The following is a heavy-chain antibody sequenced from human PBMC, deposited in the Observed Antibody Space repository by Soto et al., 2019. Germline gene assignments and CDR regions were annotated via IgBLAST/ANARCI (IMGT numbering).Heavy chain of an antibody. CDR1: GFTLSSYG. V-gene: IGHV3-33*01. Sequence: GGSLRLSCAASGFTLSSYGMHWVRQAPGKGLEWVAVIWYDGSNKYYADSVKGRFTISRDNSKNTLYLQMNSLRAEDTAVYYCARDVDCSSTSCYKGYYYYYGMDVWGQGTTVTVSS. CDR2: IWYDGSNK. D-gene: IGHD2-2*02. J-gene: IGHJ6*02. CDR3: ARDVDCSSTSCYKGYYYYYGMDV.